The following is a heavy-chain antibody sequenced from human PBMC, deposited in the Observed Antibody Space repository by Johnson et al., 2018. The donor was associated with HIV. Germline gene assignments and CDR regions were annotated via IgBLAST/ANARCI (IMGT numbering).Heavy chain of an antibody. CDR2: ISYDGSNK. CDR3: QGGYCISTSCRGDAFDI. J-gene: IGHJ3*02. V-gene: IGHV3-30-3*01. D-gene: IGHD2-2*01. CDR1: GFTFSSYA. Sequence: QVQLVESGGGVVQPGRSLRLSCAASGFTFSSYAIHWVRQAPGKGLEWVAVISYDGSNKYYADSVKGRFTISRDNSKNTLYLQMNSLRAEDTAVYYCQGGYCISTSCRGDAFDIWGQGTMVTVSS.